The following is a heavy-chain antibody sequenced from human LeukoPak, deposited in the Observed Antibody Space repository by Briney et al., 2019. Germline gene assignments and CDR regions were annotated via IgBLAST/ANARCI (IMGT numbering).Heavy chain of an antibody. CDR1: GYTFTSYG. Sequence: ASVKVSCKASGYTFTSYGISWVRQAPGQGLEWMGWISAYNGNTNYAQKLQGRVTMTTDTSTSTAYMELRSLRTDDTAVYYCAATIAADTVYYGMDVWGQGTTVTVSS. CDR3: AATIAADTVYYGMDV. CDR2: ISAYNGNT. V-gene: IGHV1-18*01. J-gene: IGHJ6*02. D-gene: IGHD6-13*01.